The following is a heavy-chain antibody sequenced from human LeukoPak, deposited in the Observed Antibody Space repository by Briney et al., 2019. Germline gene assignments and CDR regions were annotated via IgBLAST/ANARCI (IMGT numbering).Heavy chain of an antibody. V-gene: IGHV3-20*04. D-gene: IGHD3-10*01. CDR2: INWNGGST. Sequence: GGSLRLSCAASGFTFDDYGMSWVRQAPGKGLEWVSGINWNGGSTGYADSVKGRFTISRDNAKKTLYLQMNSLRAEDTAVYYCARWFFKQKGLDYWGQGTLVTVSS. CDR3: ARWFFKQKGLDY. CDR1: GFTFDDYG. J-gene: IGHJ4*02.